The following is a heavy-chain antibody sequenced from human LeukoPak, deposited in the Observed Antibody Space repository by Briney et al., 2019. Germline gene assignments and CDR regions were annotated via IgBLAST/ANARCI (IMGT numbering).Heavy chain of an antibody. Sequence: SETLSLTCTVSGGSISSYYWSWIRQPPGKGLEWIGYIYYSGSTNYNPSLQSRVTISVDTSKNQFSLKLSSVTAADTAVYYCARDPGCSSTSCYHWYFDLWGRGTLVTVSS. CDR2: IYYSGST. CDR1: GGSISSYY. V-gene: IGHV4-59*01. D-gene: IGHD2-2*01. CDR3: ARDPGCSSTSCYHWYFDL. J-gene: IGHJ2*01.